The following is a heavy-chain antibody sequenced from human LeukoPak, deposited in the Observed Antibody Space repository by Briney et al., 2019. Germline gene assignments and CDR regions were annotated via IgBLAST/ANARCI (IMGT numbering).Heavy chain of an antibody. Sequence: GGSLRLSCAASGFTFSGSAMHWVRQASGKGLEWVGRIRSKANSYATAYAASVKGRFTLSRDDSKNTAYLQMNSLKTEDTAVYYCTSGIAVAGAGYWGQGTLVTVSS. CDR1: GFTFSGSA. CDR2: IRSKANSYAT. D-gene: IGHD6-19*01. CDR3: TSGIAVAGAGY. V-gene: IGHV3-73*01. J-gene: IGHJ4*02.